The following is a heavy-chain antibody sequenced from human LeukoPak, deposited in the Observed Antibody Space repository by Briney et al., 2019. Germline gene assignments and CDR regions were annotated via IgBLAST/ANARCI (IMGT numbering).Heavy chain of an antibody. Sequence: PSETLSLTCTVSGGSISSYYWSWIRQPPGKGLEWIGYIYYSGSTNYNPSLKSRVTISVDTSKNQFSLKLSSVTAADTAVYYCARGGGDSSGYYEGYWGQGTLVTVSS. D-gene: IGHD3-22*01. CDR2: IYYSGST. CDR1: GGSISSYY. V-gene: IGHV4-59*01. CDR3: ARGGGDSSGYYEGY. J-gene: IGHJ4*02.